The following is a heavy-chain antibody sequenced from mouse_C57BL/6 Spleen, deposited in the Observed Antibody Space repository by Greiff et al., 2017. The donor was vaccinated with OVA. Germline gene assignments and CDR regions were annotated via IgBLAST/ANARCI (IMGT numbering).Heavy chain of an antibody. J-gene: IGHJ2*01. CDR1: GFTFSSYA. Sequence: EVNLVESGGGLVKPGGSLKLSCAASGFTFSSYAMSWVRQTPEKRLEWVATISDGGSYTYYPDNVKGRFTISRDNAKNNLYLQMSHLKSEDTAMYYCARDEEGFDYWGQGTTLTVSS. V-gene: IGHV5-4*01. CDR2: ISDGGSYT. CDR3: ARDEEGFDY.